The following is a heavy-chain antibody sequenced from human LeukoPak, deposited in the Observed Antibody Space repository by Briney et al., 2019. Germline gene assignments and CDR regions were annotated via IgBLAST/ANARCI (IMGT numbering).Heavy chain of an antibody. V-gene: IGHV4-59*01. CDR1: GGSISTYY. Sequence: SETLSLTCSVSGGSISTYYWSWIRQPPGKGLEWIGSIYYSGNTNHNPSLKSRVTISVDTSKNQFSLKLSSVTAADTAVYYCARDSASNWDFFDYWGQGTLVTVST. CDR2: IYYSGNT. D-gene: IGHD1-1*01. CDR3: ARDSASNWDFFDY. J-gene: IGHJ4*02.